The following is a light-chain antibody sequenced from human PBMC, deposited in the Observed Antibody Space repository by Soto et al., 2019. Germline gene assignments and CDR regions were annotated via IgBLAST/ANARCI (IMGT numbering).Light chain of an antibody. Sequence: QSVLTHPPSVSGAPGQTVAISCTGSSSNIGARYDVHWYRQLPGTAPKLLIYDNNNRPSGVPDRFSGSKSGTSASLAISGLQAEDEADYYCQSFDSSLRGWVFGGGTKLTVL. V-gene: IGLV1-40*01. CDR1: SSNIGARYD. J-gene: IGLJ3*02. CDR3: QSFDSSLRGWV. CDR2: DNN.